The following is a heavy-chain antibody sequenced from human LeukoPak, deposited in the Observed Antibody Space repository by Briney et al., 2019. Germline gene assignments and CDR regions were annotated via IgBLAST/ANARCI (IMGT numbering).Heavy chain of an antibody. D-gene: IGHD4-17*01. CDR3: ARAEDYGDYSSRAFDI. V-gene: IGHV4-34*01. CDR1: GGSFSGYY. CDR2: INHSGST. J-gene: IGHJ3*02. Sequence: SETLSLTCAVHGGSFSGYYWSWIRQPPGKGLEWIGEINHSGSTNYNPSLKSRVTISVDTSKNQFSQKLSSVTAADTAVYYCARAEDYGDYSSRAFDIWGQGTMVTVSS.